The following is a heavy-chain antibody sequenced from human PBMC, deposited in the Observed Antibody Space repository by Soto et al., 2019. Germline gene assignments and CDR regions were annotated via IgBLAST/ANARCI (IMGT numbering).Heavy chain of an antibody. CDR1: GGSISSYY. D-gene: IGHD6-13*01. CDR2: IYYSGST. J-gene: IGHJ4*02. V-gene: IGHV4-59*08. CDR3: ATMYSSSWYYFDY. Sequence: PSETLSLTCTVSGGSISSYYWSWIRQPPGKGLEWIGYIYYSGSTSYNPSLKSRVTISLDTSKNQFSLKLSSVTAADTAVYYCATMYSSSWYYFDYWAQRTLVTVSS.